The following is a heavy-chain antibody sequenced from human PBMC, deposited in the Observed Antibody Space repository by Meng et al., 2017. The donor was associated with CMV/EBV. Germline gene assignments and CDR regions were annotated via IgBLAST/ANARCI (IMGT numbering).Heavy chain of an antibody. CDR1: AYTFTGYY. CDR3: ARESSGTTGHDY. Sequence: ASVKISCKASAYTFTGYYMHWLRQAPGQGLEWMGWINPNSGGTNCTEKSQSRVTMTRDTSISTAYMELSRLRSADTAAYYCARESSGTTGHDYWGQGALVTVSS. CDR2: INPNSGGT. V-gene: IGHV1-2*02. D-gene: IGHD1-1*01. J-gene: IGHJ4*02.